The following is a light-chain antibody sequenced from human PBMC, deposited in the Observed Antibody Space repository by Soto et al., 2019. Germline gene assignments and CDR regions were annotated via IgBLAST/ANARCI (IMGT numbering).Light chain of an antibody. CDR3: QQYGNSPYT. V-gene: IGKV3-20*01. CDR1: QNVDNNY. Sequence: EVVLTQSPGTLSLSPGESATLSCRASQNVDNNYVAWYQQKPGQAPTLLIHGASYRATGIPDRFSGSGSGTDFTLTISRLEPEGFAVFHCQQYGNSPYTFGQGTKLEI. CDR2: GAS. J-gene: IGKJ2*01.